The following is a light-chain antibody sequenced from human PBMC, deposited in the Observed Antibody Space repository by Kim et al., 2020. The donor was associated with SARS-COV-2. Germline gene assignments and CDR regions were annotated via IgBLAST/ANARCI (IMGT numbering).Light chain of an antibody. Sequence: EIVMTQSPATLSMSPGERATLSCRASQSIRADLAWYQQKSGQAPRLLIYDASTRATGVPARFTGSGSGTDFTLTINGLQSEDFAIYYCQQYNYWPPWTFGQGTKLEIK. CDR3: QQYNYWPPWT. CDR2: DAS. CDR1: QSIRAD. J-gene: IGKJ1*01. V-gene: IGKV3-15*01.